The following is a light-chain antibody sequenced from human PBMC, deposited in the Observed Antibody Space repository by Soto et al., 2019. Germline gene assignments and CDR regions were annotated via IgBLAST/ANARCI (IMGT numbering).Light chain of an antibody. CDR2: RSD. J-gene: IGLJ1*01. Sequence: QSVLTQPPSASGTPGQRVTISCSGRSSNIGSSTVHWFQQLPGTAPKLLIHRSDQRPSGVPDRFTGSKSGTSASLAISGLQSEDEADYNCAAWDEALNGHVFGTGSKLTVL. CDR1: SSNIGSST. CDR3: AAWDEALNGHV. V-gene: IGLV1-44*01.